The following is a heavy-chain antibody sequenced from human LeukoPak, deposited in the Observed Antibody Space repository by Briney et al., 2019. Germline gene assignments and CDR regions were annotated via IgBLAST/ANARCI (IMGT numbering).Heavy chain of an antibody. CDR3: ASQNRGIDY. J-gene: IGHJ4*02. Sequence: ASVKVSCKASGGTFSSYAISWVRQAPGQGREWMGGIIPIFGTANYAQKFQGRVTITADESTSTAYMELSSLRSEATAVYYCASQNRGIDYWGQGTLVTVSS. CDR2: IIPIFGTA. D-gene: IGHD3-16*01. V-gene: IGHV1-69*01. CDR1: GGTFSSYA.